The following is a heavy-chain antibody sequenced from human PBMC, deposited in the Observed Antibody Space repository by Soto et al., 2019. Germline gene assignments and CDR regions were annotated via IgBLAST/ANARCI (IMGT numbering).Heavy chain of an antibody. D-gene: IGHD3-10*01. V-gene: IGHV4-39*01. CDR2: VYYNENT. CDR1: GGSISSITYY. Sequence: SETLPLTCSVSGGSISSITYYWGRIRQHPGKELEWIGTVYYNENTYYNSSLKSRVTITVDTAKNQCSLNLRSVTAAGTVMDFCAGRERYYGSPGRFDPWGRGTRFTVSS. J-gene: IGHJ5*02. CDR3: AGRERYYGSPGRFDP.